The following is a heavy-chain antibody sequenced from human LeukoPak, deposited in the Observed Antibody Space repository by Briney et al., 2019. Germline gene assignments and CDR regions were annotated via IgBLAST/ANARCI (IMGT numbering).Heavy chain of an antibody. CDR1: GGSFSGYY. CDR2: INHSGST. J-gene: IGHJ5*02. D-gene: IGHD5-18*01. CDR3: ARASRYSYGSQSGWFDP. V-gene: IGHV4-34*01. Sequence: PSETLSLTCAVYGGSFSGYYWSWIRQPPGKGLEWIGEINHSGSTNYNPSLKSRVTISVDTSKNQFSLKLSSVTAADTAVYYCARASRYSYGSQSGWFDPWGQGTLVIVSS.